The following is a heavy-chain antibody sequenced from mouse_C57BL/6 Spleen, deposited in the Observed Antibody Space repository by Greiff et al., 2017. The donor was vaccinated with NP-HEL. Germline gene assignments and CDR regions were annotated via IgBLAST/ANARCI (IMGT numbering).Heavy chain of an antibody. CDR3: ARGEGLRREGVDY. CDR2: IDPSDSET. Sequence: QVHVKQPGAELVRPGSSVKLSCKASGYTFTSYWMHWVKQRPIQGLEWIGNIDPSDSETHYNQKFKDKATLTVDKSSSTAYMQLSSLTSEDSAVYYCARGEGLRREGVDYWGQGTTLTVSS. D-gene: IGHD2-4*01. J-gene: IGHJ2*01. V-gene: IGHV1-52*01. CDR1: GYTFTSYW.